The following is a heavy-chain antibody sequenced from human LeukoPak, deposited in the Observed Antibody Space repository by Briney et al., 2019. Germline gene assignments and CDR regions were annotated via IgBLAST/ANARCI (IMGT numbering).Heavy chain of an antibody. D-gene: IGHD1-26*01. V-gene: IGHV4-59*01. Sequence: KSSETLSLTCTVSGGSISSYYWSWIRQPPGKGLEWIGYIYYSGSTNYNPSLKSRVTISVDTSKNQFSLKLSPVTAADTAVYYCARGGAFDAFDIWGQGTMVTVSS. J-gene: IGHJ3*02. CDR3: ARGGAFDAFDI. CDR1: GGSISSYY. CDR2: IYYSGST.